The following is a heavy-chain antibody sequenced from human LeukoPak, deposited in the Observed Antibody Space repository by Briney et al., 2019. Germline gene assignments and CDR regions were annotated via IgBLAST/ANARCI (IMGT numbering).Heavy chain of an antibody. CDR2: INHSGST. D-gene: IGHD3-3*01. J-gene: IGHJ6*03. CDR1: GGSFSGYY. CDR3: ARAGLDFWSGYVDYYYYMDV. V-gene: IGHV4-34*01. Sequence: SETLSLTCAVYGGSFSGYYWSWIRQPPVKGLEWIGVINHSGSTNYNPSLKSRVTISVDTSKNQFSLKLSSVTAADTAVYYCARAGLDFWSGYVDYYYYMDVWGKGTTVTVSS.